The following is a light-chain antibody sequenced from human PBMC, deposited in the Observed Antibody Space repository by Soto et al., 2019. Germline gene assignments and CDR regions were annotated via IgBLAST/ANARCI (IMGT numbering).Light chain of an antibody. CDR2: DVY. Sequence: QSALTQPRSVSGSPGQSVTISCTGPSSDVGAYNYVAWYQQHPGKAPKLMIYDVYGQPSGVPDRFSGSKSGNTASLTISGFQSEDEADYYCSSYGGIYTAFGTGTKLTVL. CDR1: SSDVGAYNY. V-gene: IGLV2-11*01. J-gene: IGLJ1*01. CDR3: SSYGGIYTA.